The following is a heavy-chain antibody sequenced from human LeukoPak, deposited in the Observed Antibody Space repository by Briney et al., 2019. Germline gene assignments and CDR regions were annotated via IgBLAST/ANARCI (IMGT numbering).Heavy chain of an antibody. CDR1: GFSVSTNEVG. CDR2: IYWDDDK. Sequence: SGPTLVKPTQTLTLTCTFSGFSVSTNEVGVGWIRQPPGKALEWLALIYWDDDKRYSPSLKSRLTITKDTSKNQVVLTMTNMDPVDTATYYCAHGMVVGSAWSQTFDYWGQGTLVTVSS. V-gene: IGHV2-5*02. J-gene: IGHJ4*02. D-gene: IGHD6-19*01. CDR3: AHGMVVGSAWSQTFDY.